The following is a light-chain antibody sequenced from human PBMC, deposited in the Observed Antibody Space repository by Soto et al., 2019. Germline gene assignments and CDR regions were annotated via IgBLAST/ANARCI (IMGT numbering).Light chain of an antibody. Sequence: DIVVTQSPDSLAVSLGERATINCKSSQSVLYSSNNKNYLAWYQHKPGQPPKLLIYWASTRESGVPDRFSGSGSGTDFTLTISSLQAEDVAVYYCQQYYRTPHTFGQGTKVEIK. CDR2: WAS. J-gene: IGKJ2*01. CDR1: QSVLYSSNNKNY. V-gene: IGKV4-1*01. CDR3: QQYYRTPHT.